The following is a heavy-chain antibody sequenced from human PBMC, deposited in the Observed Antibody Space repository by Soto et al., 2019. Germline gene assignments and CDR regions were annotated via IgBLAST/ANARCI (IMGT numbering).Heavy chain of an antibody. D-gene: IGHD1-26*01. CDR2: IRCKANSYAT. V-gene: IGHV3-73*02. J-gene: IGHJ6*02. CDR3: SAFPGSYSLYCMGV. Sequence: EVQLVESGGGLVQPGGSLKLSCAASGFTFSGSAMHWVRQASGKGLEWVGRIRCKANSYATAYAASVKGMFTISRDDSKNTAYLQTNSLKTEDTAVYYCSAFPGSYSLYCMGVWGQGTTVTVSS. CDR1: GFTFSGSA.